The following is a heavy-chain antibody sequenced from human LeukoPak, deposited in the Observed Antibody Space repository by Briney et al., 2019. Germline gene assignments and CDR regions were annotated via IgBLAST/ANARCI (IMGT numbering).Heavy chain of an antibody. Sequence: SETLSLTCTVSGGSISSYYWSWIRQPPGKGLEWIGYIYYSGSTNYNPSLKSRVAISVDTSKNQFPLKLSSVTAADTAVYYCARALLGVVALDYWGQGTLVTVSS. CDR2: IYYSGST. D-gene: IGHD3-16*01. CDR1: GGSISSYY. V-gene: IGHV4-59*12. CDR3: ARALLGVVALDY. J-gene: IGHJ4*02.